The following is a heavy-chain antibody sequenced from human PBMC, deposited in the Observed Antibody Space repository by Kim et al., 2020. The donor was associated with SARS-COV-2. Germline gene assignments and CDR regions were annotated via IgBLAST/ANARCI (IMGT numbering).Heavy chain of an antibody. Sequence: SETLSLTCTVSGGSISSSSYYWGWIRQPPGKGLEWIGSIYYSGSTYYNPSLKSRVTISVDTSKNQFSLKLSSVTAADTAVYYCARLNCSSTSCYSFDYWGQGTLVTVSS. CDR2: IYYSGST. CDR3: ARLNCSSTSCYSFDY. D-gene: IGHD2-2*01. CDR1: GGSISSSSYY. J-gene: IGHJ4*02. V-gene: IGHV4-39*01.